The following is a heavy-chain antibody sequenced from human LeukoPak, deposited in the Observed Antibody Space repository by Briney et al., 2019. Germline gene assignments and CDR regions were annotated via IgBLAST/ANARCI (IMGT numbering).Heavy chain of an antibody. D-gene: IGHD3-3*01. J-gene: IGHJ6*02. Sequence: SQTLSLTCTVSGGSTSSGGYYWSWIRQPPGKGLEWIGEINHSGSTNYNPSLKSRVTISVDTSKNQFSLKLSSVTAADTAVYYCARGRGGSYYDFWSGYYTGYYYGMDVWGQGTTVTVSS. CDR2: INHSGST. CDR3: ARGRGGSYYDFWSGYYTGYYYGMDV. CDR1: GGSTSSGGYY. V-gene: IGHV4-30-2*01.